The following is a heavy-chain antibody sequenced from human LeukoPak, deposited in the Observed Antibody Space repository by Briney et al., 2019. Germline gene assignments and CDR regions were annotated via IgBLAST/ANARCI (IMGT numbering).Heavy chain of an antibody. CDR2: IYYSGST. J-gene: IGHJ4*02. CDR3: ARVASSSWYQPSYFDY. D-gene: IGHD6-13*01. Sequence: SETLSLTCTVSGGSISSYYWSWIRQPPGKGLEWIRYIYYSGSTNYNPSLKSRVTISVDTSKNQFSLKLSSVTAADTAVYYCARVASSSWYQPSYFDYWGQGTLVTVSS. CDR1: GGSISSYY. V-gene: IGHV4-59*01.